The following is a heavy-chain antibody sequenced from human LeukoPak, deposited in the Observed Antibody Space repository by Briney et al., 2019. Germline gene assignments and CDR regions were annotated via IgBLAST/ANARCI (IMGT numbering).Heavy chain of an antibody. V-gene: IGHV4-4*07. J-gene: IGHJ4*02. Sequence: SETLSLNCTVSGGSITAYYWSWIRRPAGKGLEWIGRIYASGSTNYNPPLKSRVTMSVDTSKSQFSLKLSSVTAADTAVYYCARDLGSSYYFDYWGQGTLVTISS. CDR2: IYASGST. CDR3: ARDLGSSYYFDY. D-gene: IGHD2-15*01. CDR1: GGSITAYY.